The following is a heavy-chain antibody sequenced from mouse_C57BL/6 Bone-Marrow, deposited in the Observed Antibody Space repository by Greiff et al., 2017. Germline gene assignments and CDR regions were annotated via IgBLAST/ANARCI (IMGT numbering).Heavy chain of an antibody. Sequence: EVQLQESGGDLVKPGGSLKLSCAASGFTFSSYGMSWVRQTPDKRLEWVATISSGGSYTYYPDSVKGRFTISRDNAKNTLYLQMSSLKSEDTDMYYCARQALRSGDYWGQGTSVTVSS. V-gene: IGHV5-6*01. CDR3: ARQALRSGDY. J-gene: IGHJ4*01. CDR2: ISSGGSYT. CDR1: GFTFSSYG.